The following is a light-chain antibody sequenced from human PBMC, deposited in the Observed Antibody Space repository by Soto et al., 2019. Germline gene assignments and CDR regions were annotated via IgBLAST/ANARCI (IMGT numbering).Light chain of an antibody. J-gene: IGKJ1*01. Sequence: EIVMTQSPATLSVSPGERATLSCRASQSVSSNLAWYQQKPGQAPRLLIYGASTRATGIPARFSGSGSGTEFTLTSSSLQSEDVAVYYCQQYNNWPQRTFGQGTKVEIK. CDR1: QSVSSN. CDR3: QQYNNWPQRT. CDR2: GAS. V-gene: IGKV3-15*01.